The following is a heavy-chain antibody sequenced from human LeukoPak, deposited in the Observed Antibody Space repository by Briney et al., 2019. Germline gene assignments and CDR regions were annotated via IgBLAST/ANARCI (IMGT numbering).Heavy chain of an antibody. CDR1: GSTFVSFT. J-gene: IGHJ4*02. CDR2: LSYDGIDA. CDR3: ARASGGGERLDS. D-gene: IGHD1-26*01. Sequence: GGSLRPSCEGSGSTFVSFTVDWVRQAPGRGLEWVVVLSYDGIDAFFADSVKGRFTISRDNSKRTLYLQMSSVRLEDTAVYYCARASGGGERLDSWGQGTPVIVSS. V-gene: IGHV3-30-3*01.